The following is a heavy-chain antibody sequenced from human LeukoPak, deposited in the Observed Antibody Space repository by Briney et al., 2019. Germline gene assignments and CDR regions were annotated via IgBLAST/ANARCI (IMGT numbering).Heavy chain of an antibody. Sequence: SETLSLTCIVSGGSISNSSYYWGWIRKPPGKGLEWIGSIYYSGSAYYNPSLKSRVTISVDTSKNQSSLKLTSVTAADTAVYYCARHWVVTPNYWGQGTLVTVSS. D-gene: IGHD4-23*01. CDR1: GGSISNSSYY. CDR3: ARHWVVTPNY. J-gene: IGHJ4*02. CDR2: IYYSGSA. V-gene: IGHV4-39*01.